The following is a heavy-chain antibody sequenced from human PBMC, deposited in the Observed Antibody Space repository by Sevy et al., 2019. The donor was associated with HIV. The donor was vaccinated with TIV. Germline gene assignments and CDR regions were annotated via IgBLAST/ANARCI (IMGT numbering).Heavy chain of an antibody. CDR1: GFTFSSYD. CDR3: ARNGGAYDTGFDP. Sequence: GGSLRLSCAGSGFTFSSYDMNWVRQAPGKGLEWISKISSSGSSIYYADSVKGRFTIARDNAKYSLNLQMNSLRAEDTALYYCARNGGAYDTGFDPWGQGTLVTVSS. D-gene: IGHD3-22*01. J-gene: IGHJ5*02. CDR2: ISSSGSSI. V-gene: IGHV3-48*03.